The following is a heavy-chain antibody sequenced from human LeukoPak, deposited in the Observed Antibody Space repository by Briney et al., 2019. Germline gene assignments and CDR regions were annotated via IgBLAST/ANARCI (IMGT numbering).Heavy chain of an antibody. CDR1: GFTFSSHS. CDR3: ARDELGVGAFDI. Sequence: GGSLRLSCAASGFTFSSHSMNWVRQAPGKGLEWVSYISSSSSTIYYADSVKGRFTISRDNAKNSLYLQMNSLRAEDTAVYHCARDELGVGAFDIWGQGTMVTVSS. D-gene: IGHD1-7*01. CDR2: ISSSSSTI. V-gene: IGHV3-48*01. J-gene: IGHJ3*02.